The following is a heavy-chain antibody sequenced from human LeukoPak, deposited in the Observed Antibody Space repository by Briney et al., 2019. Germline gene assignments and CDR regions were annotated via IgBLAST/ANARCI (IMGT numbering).Heavy chain of an antibody. Sequence: SQTLSLTCTVSGGSISSGGYYWRWIRQHPGKGLEWIGYIYYSGSTYYNPSLKSRVTISVDTSKNQFSLKLSSVTAADTAVYYCARSIVVVPAAHFDYWGQGTLVTVSS. CDR3: ARSIVVVPAAHFDY. CDR2: IYYSGST. CDR1: GGSISSGGYY. J-gene: IGHJ4*02. D-gene: IGHD2-2*01. V-gene: IGHV4-31*03.